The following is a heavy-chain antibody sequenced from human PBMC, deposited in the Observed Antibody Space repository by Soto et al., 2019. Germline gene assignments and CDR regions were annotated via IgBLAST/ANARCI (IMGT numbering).Heavy chain of an antibody. CDR3: AKDKSGIAAAGTIWFDP. CDR2: ISGSGGST. Sequence: GGSLRLSCAAPGFTFSSYAMSWVRQAPGKGLEWVSAISGSGGSTYYADTVKGRFTISRDNSKNTLYLQMNSLRAEDTAVYYCAKDKSGIAAAGTIWFDPWGQGT. J-gene: IGHJ5*01. V-gene: IGHV3-23*01. CDR1: GFTFSSYA. D-gene: IGHD6-13*01.